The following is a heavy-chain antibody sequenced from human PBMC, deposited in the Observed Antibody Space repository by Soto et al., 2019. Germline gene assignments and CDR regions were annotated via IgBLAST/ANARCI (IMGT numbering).Heavy chain of an antibody. Sequence: SETLSLTCTVSGGSISSHYWSWMRQTAGKGLEWIGRIYTSGSTNYNPSLKSRLTMSVDTSKNQFSLKLSSVTAADTGVYFCARQLYSSSTYNWFDPWGQGTLVTVSS. J-gene: IGHJ5*02. CDR3: ARQLYSSSTYNWFDP. V-gene: IGHV4-4*07. CDR1: GGSISSHY. D-gene: IGHD6-13*01. CDR2: IYTSGST.